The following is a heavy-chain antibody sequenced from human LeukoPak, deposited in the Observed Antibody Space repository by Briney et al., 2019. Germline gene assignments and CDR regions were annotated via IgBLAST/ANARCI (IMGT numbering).Heavy chain of an antibody. Sequence: GASVKVSCKASGGTFSSYAISWVRQAPGQGLEWMGVIIPIFGTANYAQKFQGRVTITADESTSTAYMELTSLRSGDTAVYYCARDRSIAVAGDYYYGMDVWAKGPRSPSP. J-gene: IGHJ6*02. V-gene: IGHV1-69*13. CDR1: GGTFSSYA. CDR3: ARDRSIAVAGDYYYGMDV. D-gene: IGHD6-19*01. CDR2: IIPIFGTA.